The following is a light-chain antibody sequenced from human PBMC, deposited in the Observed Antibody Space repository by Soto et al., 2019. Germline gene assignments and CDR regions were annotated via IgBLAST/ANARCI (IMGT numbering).Light chain of an antibody. V-gene: IGLV1-44*01. J-gene: IGLJ1*01. CDR2: SNN. CDR3: QSYDSSLSGYV. CDR1: SSNIGSNT. Sequence: QSALTQPPSASGTPGQRVTISYSGSSSNIGSNTVNWYQQLPGTAPKLLIYSNNQRPSGVPDRFSGSKSGTSASLAITGLQAEDEADYYCQSYDSSLSGYVFGTGTKVTVL.